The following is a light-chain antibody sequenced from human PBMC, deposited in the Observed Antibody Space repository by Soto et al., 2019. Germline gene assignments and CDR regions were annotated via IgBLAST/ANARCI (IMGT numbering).Light chain of an antibody. J-gene: IGKJ1*01. CDR2: AAS. Sequence: DIQMTQSPSSLSASVGDRVTITCRASQRISYYLNWYQQKPGEAPRLLIYAASSLQNAVSSRFSGSVSGTDFTLTTTSLQPEDFATYYCQQSYTTPPTFGQGTKLDIK. CDR1: QRISYY. V-gene: IGKV1-39*01. CDR3: QQSYTTPPT.